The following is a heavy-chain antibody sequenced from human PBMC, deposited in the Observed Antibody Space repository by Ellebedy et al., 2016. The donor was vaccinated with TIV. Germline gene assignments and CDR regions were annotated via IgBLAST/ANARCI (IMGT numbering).Heavy chain of an antibody. J-gene: IGHJ5*02. CDR3: ARWFGELLYVRWFDP. V-gene: IGHV4-39*01. CDR2: IYYSGST. D-gene: IGHD3-10*01. CDR1: GGSISSSSYY. Sequence: MPSETLSLTCTVSGGSISSSSYYWGWIRQPPGKGLEWIGSIYYSGSTYYNPSLKSRVTISVDTSKNQFSLKLSSVTAADTAVYYCARWFGELLYVRWFDPWGQGTLVTVSS.